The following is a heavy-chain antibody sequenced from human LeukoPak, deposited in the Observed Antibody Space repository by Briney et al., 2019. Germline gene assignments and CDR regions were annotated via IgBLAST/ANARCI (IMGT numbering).Heavy chain of an antibody. V-gene: IGHV4-59*01. CDR1: NGSISTYY. Sequence: SETQSLTCTVSNGSISTYYWNRIRQPPGKGLEWIGYIYYSGNTNYNPSIKSRVTMSVDTSKNQFSLRLNSVTAADTAVYYCARQKDDAFDIWGQGTMVTVSS. J-gene: IGHJ3*02. CDR3: ARQKDDAFDI. CDR2: IYYSGNT.